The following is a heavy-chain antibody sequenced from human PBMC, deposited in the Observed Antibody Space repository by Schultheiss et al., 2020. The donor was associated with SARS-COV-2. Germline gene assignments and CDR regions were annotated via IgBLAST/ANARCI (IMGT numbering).Heavy chain of an antibody. J-gene: IGHJ6*02. Sequence: SQTLSLTCTVSGGSISSGGYYWSWIRQHPGKGLEWIGYIYYSGSTYYNPSLKSRVTISVDKSKNQFSLKLSSVTAADTAVYYCARWGGVLMVYAILGVHYGMDVWGQGTTVTVSS. V-gene: IGHV4-31*03. CDR2: IYYSGST. CDR1: GGSISSGGYY. CDR3: ARWGGVLMVYAILGVHYGMDV. D-gene: IGHD2-8*01.